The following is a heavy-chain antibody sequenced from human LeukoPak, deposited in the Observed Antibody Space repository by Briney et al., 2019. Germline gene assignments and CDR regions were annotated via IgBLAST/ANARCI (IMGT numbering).Heavy chain of an antibody. CDR1: GGTFSSYA. V-gene: IGHV1-69*04. J-gene: IGHJ4*02. CDR3: ASGPANEDSGVDY. Sequence: ASVKVSCKASGGTFSSYAISWVRQAPGQGLEWMGRIIPILGIANYAQKFQGRVTITADKSTSTAYMELSSLRSEDTAVYYCASGPANEDSGVDYWGQGTLVTVSS. CDR2: IIPILGIA. D-gene: IGHD1-26*01.